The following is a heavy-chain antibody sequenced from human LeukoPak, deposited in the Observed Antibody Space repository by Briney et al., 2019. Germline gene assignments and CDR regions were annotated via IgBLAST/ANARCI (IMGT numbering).Heavy chain of an antibody. D-gene: IGHD3-10*01. Sequence: GGSLRLSCAASGFTFSSYSMNWVRQAPEKGLEWVSYISHTGSTMSYADSVKGRFTISRDNARNSLYLQMNSLRAEDTAVYYCAIPPLSGTGSSRPLAGMDVWGQGTTVTVSS. CDR1: GFTFSSYS. J-gene: IGHJ6*02. V-gene: IGHV3-48*04. CDR3: AIPPLSGTGSSRPLAGMDV. CDR2: ISHTGSTM.